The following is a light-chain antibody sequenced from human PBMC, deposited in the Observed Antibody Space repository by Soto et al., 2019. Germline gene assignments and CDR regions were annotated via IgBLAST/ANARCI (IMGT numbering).Light chain of an antibody. V-gene: IGLV2-14*03. J-gene: IGLJ3*02. CDR3: SSYTSSSTWL. CDR1: SSDVGAYNY. Sequence: QSVLTQPASVSGSPGQSITISCTGTSSDVGAYNYVSWYQQHPGKAPKLMIYEVSNRPSGVSNRFSGSKSANTASLTISGLQAGDEADYYCSSYTSSSTWLFRGGTKLTVL. CDR2: EVS.